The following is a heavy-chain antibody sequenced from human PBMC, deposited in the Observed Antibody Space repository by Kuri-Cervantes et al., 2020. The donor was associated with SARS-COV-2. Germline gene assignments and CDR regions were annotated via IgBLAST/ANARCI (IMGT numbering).Heavy chain of an antibody. CDR2: IYHSGGT. CDR1: GGSISSSNW. J-gene: IGHJ3*02. V-gene: IGHV4-4*02. D-gene: IGHD2-21*02. CDR3: ARDTGYCGGDCSAFDI. Sequence: SETLSLTCAVSGGSISSSNWWSWVRQPPGKGLEWIGEIYHSGGTNYNPSLKSRVTISVDKSKNQFSLKLSSVTAADTAVYYCARDTGYCGGDCSAFDIWGQGTMVTVSS.